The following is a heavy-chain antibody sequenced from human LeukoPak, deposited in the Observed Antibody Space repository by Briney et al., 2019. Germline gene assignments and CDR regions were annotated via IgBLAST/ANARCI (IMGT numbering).Heavy chain of an antibody. V-gene: IGHV3-69-1*02. CDR1: GFTFSDHY. D-gene: IGHD3-3*01. J-gene: IGHJ4*02. Sequence: GGSLRLSCAASGFTFSDHYMDWVRQAPGKGLEWVSSISRGGSPIYYADSVKGRFTTSRDNAKKSLFLQMNSLRAEDTAVYYCTRVSWRGEIYWGQGTLVSVSS. CDR2: ISRGGSPI. CDR3: TRVSWRGEIY.